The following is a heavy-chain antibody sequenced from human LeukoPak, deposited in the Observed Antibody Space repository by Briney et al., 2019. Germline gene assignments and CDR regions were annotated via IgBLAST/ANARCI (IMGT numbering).Heavy chain of an antibody. V-gene: IGHV3-74*01. CDR3: ASDSVPFSAMPLGY. CDR2: INSDGSTT. J-gene: IGHJ4*02. Sequence: GGSLRLSCAASGFTFSSYWMHWVRQAPGKGLVWVSRINSDGSTTNYADSVKGRFTISRDNAKYTLYLQMNSLRAEDTAVYYCASDSVPFSAMPLGYWGQGTLVTVSS. CDR1: GFTFSSYW. D-gene: IGHD2-2*01.